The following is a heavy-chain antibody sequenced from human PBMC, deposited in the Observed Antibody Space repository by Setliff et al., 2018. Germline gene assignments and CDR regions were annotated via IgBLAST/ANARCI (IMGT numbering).Heavy chain of an antibody. CDR1: GGTFSNIG. D-gene: IGHD2-15*01. V-gene: IGHV1-69*05. J-gene: IGHJ6*03. CDR2: IIPLFGTT. Sequence: SVKVPCKASGGTFSNIGISWVRQAPGQGLEWMGGIIPLFGTTNYAQEFQGRVTITTDESTNTAYMELSSLRSEDTAMYYCAREKVVVVSATSYHYYMDVWGKGTTVTVSS. CDR3: AREKVVVVSATSYHYYMDV.